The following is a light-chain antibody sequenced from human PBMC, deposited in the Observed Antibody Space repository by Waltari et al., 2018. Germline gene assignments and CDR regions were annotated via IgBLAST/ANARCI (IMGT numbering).Light chain of an antibody. Sequence: QSVLTQPPSVSEAPRQRVTISCSGSSSNLGNNAVTWYQQLPGKAPKLLIYYDDLLPSGVSDRFSGSKSGTSASLAISGLQSEDEADYYCAAWDDSLSGNWVFGGGTKLTVL. V-gene: IGLV1-36*01. CDR1: SSNLGNNA. J-gene: IGLJ3*02. CDR3: AAWDDSLSGNWV. CDR2: YDD.